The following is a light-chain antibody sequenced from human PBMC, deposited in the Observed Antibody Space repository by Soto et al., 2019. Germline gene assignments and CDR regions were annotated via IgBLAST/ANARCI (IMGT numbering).Light chain of an antibody. Sequence: DVVMTQSPLYLSVTLGQPASISCRSSQSLVYSDGNTFVIWFQQRPGQSPRRLISNVSSRAAGVPDRFSGSGSGTDFTLEISRVEAEDVVVFYRMLGTRWPFAFGPGTKVAIK. J-gene: IGKJ3*01. CDR3: MLGTRWPFA. CDR1: QSLVYSDGNTF. CDR2: NVS. V-gene: IGKV2-30*01.